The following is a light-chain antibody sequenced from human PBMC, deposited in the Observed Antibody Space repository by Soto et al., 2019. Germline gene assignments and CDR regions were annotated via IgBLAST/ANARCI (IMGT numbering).Light chain of an antibody. CDR1: GNAVSYQL. Sequence: QSVLTKPASVSGSPGQSITISCSGNAVSYQLVSWYQQQPGKAPKLILYNVTRRPSGVSNRFSGFKSGTTASLKITGLQAEDEADYYCCSFVGVTNDVFGNGTKLTVL. J-gene: IGLJ1*01. V-gene: IGLV2-23*02. CDR3: CSFVGVTNDV. CDR2: NVT.